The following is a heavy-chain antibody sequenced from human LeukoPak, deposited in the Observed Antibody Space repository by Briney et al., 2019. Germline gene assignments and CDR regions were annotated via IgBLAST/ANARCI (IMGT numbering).Heavy chain of an antibody. J-gene: IGHJ5*02. D-gene: IGHD3-10*01. V-gene: IGHV3-11*01. CDR3: ARVFRGSGSYYAIGTFDL. CDR2: ISSSVTTI. CDR1: GFTFSDYY. Sequence: GGSLRLSCAASGFTFSDYYRTWIRQAPGKGLEWVSYISSSVTTIYYADSVMGRFTISRDNAKNSMYLQMNSLRAEDTAVYYCARVFRGSGSYYAIGTFDLWGQGTLVTVSS.